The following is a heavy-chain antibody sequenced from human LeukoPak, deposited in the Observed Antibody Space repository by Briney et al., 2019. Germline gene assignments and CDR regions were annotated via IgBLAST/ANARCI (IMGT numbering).Heavy chain of an antibody. D-gene: IGHD6-13*01. V-gene: IGHV3-23*01. Sequence: GGSLRLSCVASGFTFSSYSMHWVRQAPGKGLVWVAAISGTGGDTYYTDSVKGRFTLSRDNSKDTVYLQMSSLRTEDTAMYYCAKLRSISWYASCDYWGQGTLVTVSS. CDR2: ISGTGGDT. J-gene: IGHJ4*02. CDR1: GFTFSSYS. CDR3: AKLRSISWYASCDY.